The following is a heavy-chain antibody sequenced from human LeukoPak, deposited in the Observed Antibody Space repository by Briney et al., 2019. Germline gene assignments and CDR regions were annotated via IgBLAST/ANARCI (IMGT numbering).Heavy chain of an antibody. Sequence: SETLSLTCTISGGSISSYYWSWIRQPPGKGLEWIGYIYYSGSTNYNPSLKSRVTISVDTSKNQLSLKLSSVTAADTAVYYCARGESSGWYSFDYWGQGTLVTVSS. CDR2: IYYSGST. CDR1: GGSISSYY. CDR3: ARGESSGWYSFDY. J-gene: IGHJ4*02. D-gene: IGHD6-19*01. V-gene: IGHV4-59*08.